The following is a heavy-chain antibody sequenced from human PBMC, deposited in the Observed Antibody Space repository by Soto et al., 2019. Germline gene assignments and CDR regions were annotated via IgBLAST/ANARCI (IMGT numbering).Heavy chain of an antibody. V-gene: IGHV3-23*01. D-gene: IGHD3-9*01. J-gene: IGHJ4*02. CDR3: AKDIADYILNGYSHFDH. CDR2: ISGSGGST. CDR1: GFTFSSYA. Sequence: GGSLRLSCAASGFTFSSYAMSWVRQAPGKGLEWVSAISGSGGSTYYADSVKGRFTISRDNSKNTLYLQMNSLRAEDTAVYYCAKDIADYILNGYSHFDHSGQGARATVPS.